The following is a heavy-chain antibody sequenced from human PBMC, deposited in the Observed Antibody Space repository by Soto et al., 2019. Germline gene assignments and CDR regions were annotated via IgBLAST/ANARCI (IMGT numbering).Heavy chain of an antibody. CDR1: GFTFSSYD. V-gene: IGHV3-23*01. J-gene: IGHJ4*02. Sequence: GGSLRLSCAASGFTFSSYDMNWVRQAPGKGLEWVSGVSASGSITSYADSAKGRFTISRDNAKNTVFLQMTGLRAEDTAVYFCAKGDCSGGSYYRAFDYWGQGTLVTVFS. CDR2: VSASGSIT. D-gene: IGHD2-15*01. CDR3: AKGDCSGGSYYRAFDY.